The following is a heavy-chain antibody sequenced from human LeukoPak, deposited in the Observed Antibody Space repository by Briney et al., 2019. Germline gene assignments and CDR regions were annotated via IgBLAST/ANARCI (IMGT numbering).Heavy chain of an antibody. Sequence: GASVKVSCKASGYTFTSYAMHWVRQAPGQRLEWMGWINAGNGNTKYSQEFQGRVTITRDTSASTAYMELSSLRSEDMAVYYCARDGHELDSSGYYHTTFDYWGQGTLVTVSS. CDR1: GYTFTSYA. V-gene: IGHV1-3*03. D-gene: IGHD3-22*01. J-gene: IGHJ4*02. CDR2: INAGNGNT. CDR3: ARDGHELDSSGYYHTTFDY.